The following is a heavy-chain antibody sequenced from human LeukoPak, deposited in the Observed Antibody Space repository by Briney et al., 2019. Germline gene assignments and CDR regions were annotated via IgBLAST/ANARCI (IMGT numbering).Heavy chain of an antibody. CDR2: ISSSGSTI. Sequence: GGSLRLSCAASGFTFSSYEMNWVRQAPGKGLEWVSYISSSGSTIYYADSVKGRFTISRDNAKNSLYLQMNSLRAEDTAAYYCARDRSGWYYFDYWGQGTLVTVSS. V-gene: IGHV3-48*03. D-gene: IGHD6-19*01. J-gene: IGHJ4*02. CDR1: GFTFSSYE. CDR3: ARDRSGWYYFDY.